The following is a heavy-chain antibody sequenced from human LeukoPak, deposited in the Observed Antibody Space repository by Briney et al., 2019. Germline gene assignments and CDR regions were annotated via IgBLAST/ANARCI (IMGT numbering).Heavy chain of an antibody. CDR2: INYSGNT. CDR3: ARARIVGPIDY. V-gene: IGHV4-61*01. J-gene: IGHJ4*02. Sequence: SETLSLTCAVSGGSVSSGSYYWSWIRQPPGKGLEWIGFINYSGNTNYKSSLKSRVTISVDTSKNQFSLKLSSVTAADTAVYFCARARIVGPIDYWGQGTLVTVSS. CDR1: GGSVSSGSYY. D-gene: IGHD1-26*01.